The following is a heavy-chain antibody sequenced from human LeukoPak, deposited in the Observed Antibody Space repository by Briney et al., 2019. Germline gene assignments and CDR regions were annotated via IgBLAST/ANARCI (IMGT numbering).Heavy chain of an antibody. J-gene: IGHJ4*02. CDR2: ISPNSGGT. Sequence: ASVKVSCKASGYTFTGYYMHWVRQAPGQGLEWMGWISPNSGGTNYAQKFQGWVTMTRDKSISTAYLQWSSLKASDTAMYYCARLNYGQGSNFDYWGQGTLVTVSS. V-gene: IGHV1-2*04. CDR3: ARLNYGQGSNFDY. CDR1: GYTFTGYY. D-gene: IGHD3-10*01.